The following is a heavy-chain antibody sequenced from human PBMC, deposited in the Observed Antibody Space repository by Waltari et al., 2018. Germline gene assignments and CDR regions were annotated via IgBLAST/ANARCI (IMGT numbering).Heavy chain of an antibody. J-gene: IGHJ6*02. D-gene: IGHD3-22*01. Sequence: GQLVAPGGGMVQPWRSLRLSWAGVAFTSSPFPMHGVRQAPGKGLELVAVISYNSKNTYFVDSVKGRFTISRDNSKKTLFLQMNSLRAEDTAVYYCARDYCDRTRCHGMDVWGQGTTVTVSS. CDR2: ISYNSKNT. CDR3: ARDYCDRTRCHGMDV. CDR1: AFTSSPFP. V-gene: IGHV3-30*04.